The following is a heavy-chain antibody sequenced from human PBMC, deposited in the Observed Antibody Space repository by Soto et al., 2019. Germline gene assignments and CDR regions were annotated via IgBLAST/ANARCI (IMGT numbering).Heavy chain of an antibody. CDR2: ISYEGRNK. CDR3: AKGSDSTLLRWQYFDN. CDR1: GLTFSLYG. Sequence: PWGSLRLSCAVSGLTFSLYGMHWVRQAPGKGLEWVAFISYEGRNKYYADSVKGRFTISRDNSKNTLSLQLDSLRPEDTAVYYCAKGSDSTLLRWQYFDNWGQGTQVTVSS. D-gene: IGHD2-15*01. J-gene: IGHJ4*02. V-gene: IGHV3-30*18.